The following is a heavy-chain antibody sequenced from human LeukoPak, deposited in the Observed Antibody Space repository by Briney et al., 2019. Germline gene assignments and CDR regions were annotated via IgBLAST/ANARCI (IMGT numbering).Heavy chain of an antibody. CDR1: GYAFNDIY. Sequence: ASVKVSCKASGYAFNDIYFNWVRQAPGQGLEWMGWINPNSGARIYSQKFQGRVTMDTSVSTVYMELSSLTSDDTAVYYCATSTSVTHTRDPWGQGTLVIFSS. CDR3: ATSTSVTHTRDP. D-gene: IGHD5/OR15-5a*01. CDR2: INPNSGAR. V-gene: IGHV1-2*02. J-gene: IGHJ5*02.